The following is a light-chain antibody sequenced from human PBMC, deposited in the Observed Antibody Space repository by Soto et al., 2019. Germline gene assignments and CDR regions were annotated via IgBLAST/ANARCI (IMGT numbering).Light chain of an antibody. V-gene: IGLV2-14*01. J-gene: IGLJ1*01. CDR3: NSYTSRSTFV. CDR1: SSDVGGYHD. Sequence: QSVLTQPASVSGSPGQSITISCTGTSSDVGGYHDVSWYQQHPGKAPKLMMYEVSHRPSGVSNRFSGSKSGNTASLTISGLQSEYEAEYYCNSYTSRSTFVFGTGTKVTVL. CDR2: EVS.